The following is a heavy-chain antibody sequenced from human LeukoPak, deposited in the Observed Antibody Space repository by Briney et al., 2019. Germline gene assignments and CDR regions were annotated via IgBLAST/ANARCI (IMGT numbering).Heavy chain of an antibody. CDR3: ARAPRFGYLDY. J-gene: IGHJ4*02. Sequence: GASVKVSCKASGGTFSSYAISWVRQAPGQGLEWMGGIIPIFGTANYAQKFQGRVTITADESTSTAYMELRSLRSDDTAVYYCARAPRFGYLDYWGQGTLVTVSS. V-gene: IGHV1-69*13. CDR2: IIPIFGTA. CDR1: GGTFSSYA. D-gene: IGHD3-16*01.